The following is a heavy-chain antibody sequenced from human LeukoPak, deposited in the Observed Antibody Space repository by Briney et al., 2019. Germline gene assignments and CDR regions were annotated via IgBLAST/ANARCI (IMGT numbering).Heavy chain of an antibody. V-gene: IGHV4-30-4*01. J-gene: IGHJ4*02. D-gene: IGHD4-23*01. CDR1: GGSISSGDYY. CDR3: ARARLRWYSFDY. Sequence: SQTLSLTCTVSGGSISSGDYYWSWIRQPPGKGLEWIGYIYYSGSTYYNPSLKSRVTISVDTSKNQFSLKLSSVTAADTAVYYCARARLRWYSFDYWGQGTLVTVSS. CDR2: IYYSGST.